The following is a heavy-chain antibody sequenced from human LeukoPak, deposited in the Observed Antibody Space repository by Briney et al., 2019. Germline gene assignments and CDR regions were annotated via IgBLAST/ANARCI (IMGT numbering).Heavy chain of an antibody. V-gene: IGHV3-21*01. CDR2: IFSRSESI. CDR3: ARDFFHSSDSRPFDY. Sequence: PGGSLSLSCAASGFTFGAYTINWVRQAPGKGLEWVSCIFSRSESILYADSVKGRFTISRDNAKNSLYLQMDSLRVEDTAVYYCARDFFHSSDSRPFDYWGQGTLVTVSS. J-gene: IGHJ4*02. D-gene: IGHD3-22*01. CDR1: GFTFGAYT.